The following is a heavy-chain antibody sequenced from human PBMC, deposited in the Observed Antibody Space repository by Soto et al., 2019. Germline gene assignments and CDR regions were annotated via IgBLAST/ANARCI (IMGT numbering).Heavy chain of an antibody. CDR1: GGSFSGYY. CDR2: INHSGST. J-gene: IGHJ5*02. D-gene: IGHD3-3*01. V-gene: IGHV4-34*01. CDR3: ARVAVDFWSGYYSVRSWFDP. Sequence: SETLSLTCAVYGGSFSGYYWSWIRQPPGKGLEWIGEINHSGSTNYNPSLKSRVTISVDTSKNQFSLKLSSVTAADTAVYYCARVAVDFWSGYYSVRSWFDPWGQGTLVTVSS.